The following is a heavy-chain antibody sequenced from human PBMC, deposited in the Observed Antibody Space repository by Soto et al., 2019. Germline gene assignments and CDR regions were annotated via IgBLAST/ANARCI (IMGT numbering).Heavy chain of an antibody. J-gene: IGHJ4*02. Sequence: GGSLRLSCAASGFTFSSYGMHWVRQAPGKGVEWVAVIWYDGSNKYYTDSVKGRFTISRDNSKNTPYLQMNSLRAEDTAVYYCARDQIQIWLRGIDYWGQGTLVTVSS. D-gene: IGHD5-18*01. CDR2: IWYDGSNK. V-gene: IGHV3-33*01. CDR1: GFTFSSYG. CDR3: ARDQIQIWLRGIDY.